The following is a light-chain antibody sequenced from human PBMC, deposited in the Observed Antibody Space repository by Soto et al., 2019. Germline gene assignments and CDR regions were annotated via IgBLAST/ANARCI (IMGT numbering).Light chain of an antibody. CDR1: QSVLYSSNNKNY. CDR2: WAS. Sequence: DIVMTQSPDSLAVSLGERATINCKSSQSVLYSSNNKNYLAWYQQRPGQPPKLLIYWASTRESGVPDRFSGSGSGTEITLTISSLQAEDVAVYYCQQYYSVPLTFGGGTKVEI. CDR3: QQYYSVPLT. V-gene: IGKV4-1*01. J-gene: IGKJ4*01.